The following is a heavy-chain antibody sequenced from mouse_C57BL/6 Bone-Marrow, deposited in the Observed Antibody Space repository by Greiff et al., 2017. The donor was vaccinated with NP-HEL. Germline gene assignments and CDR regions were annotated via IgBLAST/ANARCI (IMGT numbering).Heavy chain of an antibody. CDR3: APYYYYAMDY. V-gene: IGHV5-17*01. CDR2: ISSGSSTI. Sequence: EVKLMESGGGLVKPGGSLTLSCAASGFTFSDYGMHWVRQAPEKGLEWVAYISSGSSTIYYADTVKGRFTISRDNAKNTLFLQMTSLRSEDTAMYYCAPYYYYAMDYWGKGTSVTVSS. J-gene: IGHJ4*01. CDR1: GFTFSDYG.